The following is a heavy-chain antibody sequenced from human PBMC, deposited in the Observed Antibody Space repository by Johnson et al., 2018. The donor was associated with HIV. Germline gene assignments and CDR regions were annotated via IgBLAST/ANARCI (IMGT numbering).Heavy chain of an antibody. Sequence: VQLVESGGGLIQPGGSLRVSCAASGFTFSSYAMTWVRQAPGKGLEWVSSISGSVYSTYYADSVKGRFTISRDNSKNTLYLQMNSLRAEDTAVYYCAKVSRYDAFDIWGQGTMVTVSS. CDR1: GFTFSSYA. CDR2: ISGSVYST. J-gene: IGHJ3*02. D-gene: IGHD3-16*02. CDR3: AKVSRYDAFDI. V-gene: IGHV3-23*04.